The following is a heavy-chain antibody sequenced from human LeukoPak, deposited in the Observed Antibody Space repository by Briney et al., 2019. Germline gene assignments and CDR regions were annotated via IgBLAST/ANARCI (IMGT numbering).Heavy chain of an antibody. D-gene: IGHD6-19*01. CDR3: ARGSVADYYYYMDV. J-gene: IGHJ6*03. V-gene: IGHV4-39*07. CDR1: GGSISSITYY. CDR2: MYYRGNT. Sequence: TSETLSLTCTVSGGSISSITYYWGWIRQPPGKGLEWVGHMYYRGNTFYNPSLKSRVTISVDTSKNQFSLKLRSVTAADTAVYYCARGSVADYYYYMDVWGKGTTVTVSS.